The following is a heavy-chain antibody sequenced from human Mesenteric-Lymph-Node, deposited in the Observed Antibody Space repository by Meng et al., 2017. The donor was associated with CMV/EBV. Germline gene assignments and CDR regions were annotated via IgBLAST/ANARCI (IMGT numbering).Heavy chain of an antibody. Sequence: GGSLRLSCAASGFTFDIYAMHWVRQAPGKGLEWVSGISWNSANMGYADSVKGRFTISRDNAKKSLNLQMNSLRAEDTAVYFCARTHYDFWSGYSYYFDYWGQGTLVTVSS. CDR1: GFTFDIYA. J-gene: IGHJ4*02. CDR2: ISWNSANM. CDR3: ARTHYDFWSGYSYYFDY. V-gene: IGHV3-9*01. D-gene: IGHD3-3*01.